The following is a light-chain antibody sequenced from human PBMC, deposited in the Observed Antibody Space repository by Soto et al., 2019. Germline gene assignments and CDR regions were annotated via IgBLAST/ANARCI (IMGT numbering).Light chain of an antibody. Sequence: DIVMTQSPLSLPVTPGEPASISCRSSQSLLHSNGYNYLDWYLQKPGQSPQLLISLGSNRASGVPDRFSGSGSDTEFTLNISRVEAEDVGVYYCMQALQTPYTFGQGTKVEIK. V-gene: IGKV2-28*01. CDR1: QSLLHSNGYNY. J-gene: IGKJ2*01. CDR3: MQALQTPYT. CDR2: LGS.